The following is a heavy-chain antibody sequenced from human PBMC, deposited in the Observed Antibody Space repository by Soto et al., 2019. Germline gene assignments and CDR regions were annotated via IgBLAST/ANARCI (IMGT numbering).Heavy chain of an antibody. CDR2: ISSNGGST. D-gene: IGHD2-15*01. V-gene: IGHV3-64*01. CDR3: ARQGSGSYYFDY. J-gene: IGHJ4*02. Sequence: EVQLVESGGGLVQPGGSLRHSCAASGFTFSSYAMHWVRQAPGKGLEYVSAISSNGGSTYYANSVKGRFTISRDNSKNTLYLQMGSLRAEDMAVYYCARQGSGSYYFDYWGQGTLVTVSS. CDR1: GFTFSSYA.